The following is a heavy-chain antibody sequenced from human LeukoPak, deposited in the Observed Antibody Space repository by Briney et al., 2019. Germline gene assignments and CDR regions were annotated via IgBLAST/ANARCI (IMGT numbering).Heavy chain of an antibody. CDR2: INSDGSST. CDR3: ASESYSGGGSWFFDY. D-gene: IGHD2-15*01. V-gene: IGHV3-74*01. Sequence: GGSLRLSCAASGFTFSSYWMHWVRQAPGKGLVWVSRINSDGSSTSYADSVKGRFTISRDNAKNTLYLRMNSLRAEDTAVYYCASESYSGGGSWFFDYWGQGTLVTVSS. CDR1: GFTFSSYW. J-gene: IGHJ4*02.